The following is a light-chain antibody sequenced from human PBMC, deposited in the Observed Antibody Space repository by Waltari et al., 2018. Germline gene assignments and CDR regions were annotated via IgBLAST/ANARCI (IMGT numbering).Light chain of an antibody. J-gene: IGKJ1*01. CDR1: QNIRTH. CDR3: QQSFSSPWT. CDR2: AAS. V-gene: IGKV1-39*01. Sequence: DIQMTQSPSSLSASVGDTVTVTCRASQNIRTHLNWYQQKPATAPKLLIYAASTLPRGVPSRVSGSGSGTDFTLTVTNLQPDDFAIYFCQQSFSSPWTFGQGTRV.